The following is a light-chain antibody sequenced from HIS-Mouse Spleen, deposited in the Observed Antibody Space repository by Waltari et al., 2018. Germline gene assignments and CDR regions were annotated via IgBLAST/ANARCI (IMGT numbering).Light chain of an antibody. CDR2: SNN. CDR3: AAWDDSLVWV. CDR1: SSNIGSNT. V-gene: IGLV1-44*01. J-gene: IGLJ3*02. Sequence: QSVLTQPPSASGTPGQRVTISCSGSSSNIGSNTVNWYQQLPGTAPKLLIYSNNQRPSGVPDRFSGSKSGTSASRAISGLQSEDEADYYCAAWDDSLVWVFGGGTKLTVL.